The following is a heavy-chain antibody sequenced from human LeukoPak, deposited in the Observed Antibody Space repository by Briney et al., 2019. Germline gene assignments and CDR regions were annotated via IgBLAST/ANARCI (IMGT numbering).Heavy chain of an antibody. J-gene: IGHJ6*03. Sequence: GGSLRLSCAASGFTFSSYSMNWVRQAPGKGLEWVSSISSSSSYIYYADSVKGRFTISRDNAKNSLYLQMNSLRAEDTAVYYCARNYDSSGYYGRTDYYYMDVWGKGTTVTTSS. CDR2: ISSSSSYI. V-gene: IGHV3-21*01. CDR3: ARNYDSSGYYGRTDYYYMDV. D-gene: IGHD3-22*01. CDR1: GFTFSSYS.